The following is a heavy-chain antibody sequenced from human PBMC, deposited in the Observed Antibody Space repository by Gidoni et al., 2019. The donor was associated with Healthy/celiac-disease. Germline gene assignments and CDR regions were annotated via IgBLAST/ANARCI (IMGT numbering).Heavy chain of an antibody. CDR1: GFPFSRYA. CDR3: AKGNSYGGNRGYFDY. Sequence: EVQLLESGGSLVQPGGSLRLSCAASGFPFSRYAMRGVRQAPGKGLGWVSAISGSGGSTYYADSVKGRFTISRDNSKNTLYLQMNSLRAEDTAVYYCAKGNSYGGNRGYFDYWGQGTLVTVSS. V-gene: IGHV3-23*01. D-gene: IGHD4-17*01. CDR2: ISGSGGST. J-gene: IGHJ4*02.